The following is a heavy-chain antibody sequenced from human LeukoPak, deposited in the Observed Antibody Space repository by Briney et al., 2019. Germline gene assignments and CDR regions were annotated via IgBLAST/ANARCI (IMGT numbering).Heavy chain of an antibody. Sequence: PGGSLRLSCAASGLTFRSYGMHWVRQAPGKGLEWVAVISYDGSNKYYAGSVKGRFTISRDNSKNTLYLQMNSLRAEDTAVYYCAKDQAPYGSSTSCYATYFESWGQGTLVTVSS. CDR3: AKDQAPYGSSTSCYATYFES. D-gene: IGHD2-2*01. CDR1: GLTFRSYG. J-gene: IGHJ4*02. V-gene: IGHV3-30*18. CDR2: ISYDGSNK.